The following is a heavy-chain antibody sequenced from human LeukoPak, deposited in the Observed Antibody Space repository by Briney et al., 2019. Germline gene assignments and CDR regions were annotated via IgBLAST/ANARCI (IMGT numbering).Heavy chain of an antibody. Sequence: GGSLRLSCAASGFTFSNAWMSWVRQAPGKGLEWVGRIKSKTDGGTTDYAAPVKGRFTISRDDSKNTLYLQMNSLKTEDTAVYCARGLSLSGYLDAFDIWGQGTMVTVSS. V-gene: IGHV3-15*01. D-gene: IGHD3-22*01. CDR1: GFTFSNAW. CDR3: RGLSLSGYLDAFDI. CDR2: IKSKTDGGTT. J-gene: IGHJ3*02.